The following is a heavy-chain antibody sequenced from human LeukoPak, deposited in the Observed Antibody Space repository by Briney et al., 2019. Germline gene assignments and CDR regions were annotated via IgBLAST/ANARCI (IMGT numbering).Heavy chain of an antibody. CDR3: ARVVGNWYYDFWSGYRGYYMDV. Sequence: SETLSLTCTVSGGSISSSSYYWSWIRQPPGKGLEWIGEINHSGSTNYNPSLKSRVTISVDTSKNQFSLKLSSVTAADTAVYYCARVVGNWYYDFWSGYRGYYMDVWGKGTTVTVSS. J-gene: IGHJ6*03. V-gene: IGHV4-39*07. D-gene: IGHD3-3*01. CDR1: GGSISSSSYY. CDR2: INHSGST.